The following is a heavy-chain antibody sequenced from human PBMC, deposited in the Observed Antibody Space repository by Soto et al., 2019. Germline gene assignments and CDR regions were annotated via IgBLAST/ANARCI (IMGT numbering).Heavy chain of an antibody. V-gene: IGHV4-4*02. CDR2: IHHSAGT. Sequence: QVLLHESGPGLVKPSGTLSLTCTVSGVSISRGDWWSWVRQAPGKELQWIGEIHHSAGTSSHPSLRSRVSLSVDTTKNQFSLNLKSVTPADTGVYYCARLVYDTRLNYLYLDSWGQGLLVTLSS. J-gene: IGHJ4*02. CDR1: GVSISRGDW. D-gene: IGHD3-22*01. CDR3: ARLVYDTRLNYLYLDS.